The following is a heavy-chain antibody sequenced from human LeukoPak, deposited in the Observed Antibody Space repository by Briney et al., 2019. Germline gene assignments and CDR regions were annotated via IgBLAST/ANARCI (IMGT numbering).Heavy chain of an antibody. Sequence: HAGGSLRLSCAASGFTLSGYWMSWVRQAPGKGLEWVANIKQDGSAKYYVDSVKGRFTISRDNAKNSLFLQLNSLRVEDTAVYYCARDADIWTGYILFDFWGQGTLVSVS. CDR2: IKQDGSAK. CDR1: GFTLSGYW. J-gene: IGHJ4*02. CDR3: ARDADIWTGYILFDF. V-gene: IGHV3-7*04. D-gene: IGHD3-9*01.